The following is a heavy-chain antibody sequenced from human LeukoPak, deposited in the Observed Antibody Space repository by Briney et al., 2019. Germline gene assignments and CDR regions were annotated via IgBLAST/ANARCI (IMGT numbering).Heavy chain of an antibody. CDR2: ISFDGNNK. J-gene: IGHJ6*02. CDR1: GFTFSSYA. D-gene: IGHD5-24*01. V-gene: IGHV3-30-3*01. CDR3: ARDVEMATISFYYYYYAMDV. Sequence: SGGSLRLSCAASGFTFSSYAMHWVRQAPGKGLGWVAVISFDGNNKYYAASVKGRFTISRDNSKNTLYLQMNSLRAEDTAVYYCARDVEMATISFYYYYYAMDVWGQGTTVTVSS.